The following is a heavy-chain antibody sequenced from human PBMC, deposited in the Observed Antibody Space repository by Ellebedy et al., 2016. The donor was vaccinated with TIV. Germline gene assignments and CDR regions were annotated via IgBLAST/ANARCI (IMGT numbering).Heavy chain of an antibody. V-gene: IGHV1-2*02. CDR3: ARVTDGDYGDY. D-gene: IGHD4-17*01. Sequence: AVSVKVSCKASGYKFTAYYIHWVRQAPGQGLEWMGWINPYSGATHYARKFQGRVTMTRDTSITTAYMELTGLRSDDTAVFFCARVTDGDYGDYWGQGTLVTVSS. J-gene: IGHJ4*02. CDR2: INPYSGAT. CDR1: GYKFTAYY.